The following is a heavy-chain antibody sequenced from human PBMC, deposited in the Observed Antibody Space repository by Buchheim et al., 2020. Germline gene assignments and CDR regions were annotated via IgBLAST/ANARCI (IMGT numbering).Heavy chain of an antibody. CDR2: INPSGGST. V-gene: IGHV1-46*03. Sequence: QVQLVQSGAEVKKPGASVKVSCKASGYTFTSYYMHWVRQAPGQGLECMGIINPSGGSTSYAQKFQGRVTMTRDTSTGTVHMELSSLRSEDTAVYYCARGAYSYGYGYYYYGMDVWGQGTT. D-gene: IGHD5-18*01. CDR3: ARGAYSYGYGYYYYGMDV. CDR1: GYTFTSYY. J-gene: IGHJ6*02.